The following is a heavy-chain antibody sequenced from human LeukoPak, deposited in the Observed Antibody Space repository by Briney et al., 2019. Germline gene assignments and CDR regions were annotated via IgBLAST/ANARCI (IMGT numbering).Heavy chain of an antibody. CDR3: ARDPVNYGMDV. CDR1: GGSISSYY. CDR2: IYYSGST. D-gene: IGHD2/OR15-2a*01. J-gene: IGHJ6*02. V-gene: IGHV4-59*01. Sequence: SETLSLTCTVSGGSISSYYWSWIRQPPGKGLEWIGYIYYSGSTNYNPSLKSRVTISVDTSKNQFSLKLSSVTAADTAVYYCARDPVNYGMDVWGQGTTVIVSS.